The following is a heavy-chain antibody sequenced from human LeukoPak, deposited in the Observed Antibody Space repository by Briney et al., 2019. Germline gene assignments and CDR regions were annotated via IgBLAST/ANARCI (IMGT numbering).Heavy chain of an antibody. D-gene: IGHD2-15*01. CDR3: ARSGVVAANWFDP. CDR2: IHTGGRTI. J-gene: IGHJ5*02. V-gene: IGHV3-48*03. CDR1: GFTFSFYE. Sequence: GGSLRLSCAASGFTFSFYEMNWVRQVPGKGLEWVSYIHTGGRTIYYADSVAGRFTISRDNAKNSLYLQMNSLRAEDTAVYYCARSGVVAANWFDPWGQGTLVTVSS.